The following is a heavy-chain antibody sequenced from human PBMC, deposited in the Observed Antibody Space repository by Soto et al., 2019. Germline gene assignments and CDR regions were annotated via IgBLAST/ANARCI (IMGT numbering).Heavy chain of an antibody. CDR3: AKDLLGIFGVDPYYYYGMDV. V-gene: IGHV3-30*18. D-gene: IGHD3-3*01. Sequence: GGSLRLSCAASGFTFSSYGMHWVRQAPGKGLEWVAVISYDGSNKYYADSVKGRFTISRDNSKNTLYLQMNSLRTEDTAVYYCAKDLLGIFGVDPYYYYGMDVWGQGXTVTVSS. CDR2: ISYDGSNK. J-gene: IGHJ6*02. CDR1: GFTFSSYG.